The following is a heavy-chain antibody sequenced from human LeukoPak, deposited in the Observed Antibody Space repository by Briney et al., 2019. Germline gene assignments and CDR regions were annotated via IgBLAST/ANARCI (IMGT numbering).Heavy chain of an antibody. Sequence: SETLSLTCTVSGGSISSSNYYWGWIRQPPGKGLEWIGSIYYSGSTYYNPSLKSRVTISVDTSKNQFSLKLSPVTAADTAVYYCARLKVGATDYWGQGTLVTVSS. J-gene: IGHJ4*02. V-gene: IGHV4-39*01. D-gene: IGHD1-26*01. CDR3: ARLKVGATDY. CDR1: GGSISSSNYY. CDR2: IYYSGST.